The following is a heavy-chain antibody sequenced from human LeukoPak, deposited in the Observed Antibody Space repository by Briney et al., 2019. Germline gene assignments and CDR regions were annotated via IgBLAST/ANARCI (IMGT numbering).Heavy chain of an antibody. CDR3: ATDGQVWFQGGLDY. V-gene: IGHV3-23*01. J-gene: IGHJ4*02. D-gene: IGHD3/OR15-3a*01. CDR1: GFTFSSYA. Sequence: GGSLRLSCAASGFTFSSYAMSWVRQAPGKGLEWVSAISGSGSSTYYADSVKGRFTISRDNSKNTLYLQLNSLRAEGTAVYYCATDGQVWFQGGLDYWGQGTLVTVSS. CDR2: ISGSGSST.